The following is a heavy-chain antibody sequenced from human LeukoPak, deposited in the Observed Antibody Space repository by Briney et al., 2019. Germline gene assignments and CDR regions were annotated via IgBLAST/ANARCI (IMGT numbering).Heavy chain of an antibody. CDR2: IHHSGST. J-gene: IGHJ4*02. D-gene: IGHD6-13*01. CDR3: ARAEGQQLVPYYFDY. CDR1: GESFTAYH. Sequence: PSETLSLTCVVYGESFTAYHWSWIRQSPGKGLEWIGEIHHSGSTNYNPSLKSRVTISIDVSKNQFSLKLSSVTAADTAVYYCARAEGQQLVPYYFDYWGQGTLVTVSS. V-gene: IGHV4-34*01.